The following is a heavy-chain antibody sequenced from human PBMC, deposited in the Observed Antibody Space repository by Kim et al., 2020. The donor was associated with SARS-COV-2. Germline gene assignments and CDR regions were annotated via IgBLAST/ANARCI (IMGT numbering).Heavy chain of an antibody. V-gene: IGHV3-33*01. CDR2: IWYDGSNK. J-gene: IGHJ4*02. D-gene: IGHD2-15*01. CDR1: GFTFSSYG. Sequence: GGSLRLSCAASGFTFSSYGLHWVRQAPGKGLEWVAVIWYDGSNKYYADSVKGRFTISRDNSKNTLYLQMNSLRAEDTAVYYCARDRGGYCSGGSCYPEVLYYFAYWGQGTLVTVSS. CDR3: ARDRGGYCSGGSCYPEVLYYFAY.